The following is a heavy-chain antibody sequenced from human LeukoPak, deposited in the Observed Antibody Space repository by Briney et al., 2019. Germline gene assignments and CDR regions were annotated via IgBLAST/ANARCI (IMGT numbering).Heavy chain of an antibody. Sequence: ASVKVSCKASGYTFTYYPMHWVRQAPGQGLEWVGWINTNTGNATYAQGFTGRFVFSVDTSVTTAYLQINSLKADDTAVYYCARDPASNYVWGSYRLFDYWGQGTLVTVSS. D-gene: IGHD3-16*02. CDR3: ARDPASNYVWGSYRLFDY. V-gene: IGHV7-4-1*02. CDR2: INTNTGNA. J-gene: IGHJ4*02. CDR1: GYTFTYYP.